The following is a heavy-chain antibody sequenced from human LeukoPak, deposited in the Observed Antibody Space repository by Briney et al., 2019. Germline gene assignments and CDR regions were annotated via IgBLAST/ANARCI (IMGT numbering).Heavy chain of an antibody. CDR1: GYTFTSYD. D-gene: IGHD1-26*01. CDR2: MNPNSGNT. Sequence: ASVKVSCKASGYTFTSYDINWVRQATGQGLEWMGWMNPNSGNTGYAQKFQGRVTITRNTSISTAYMELRSLRSDDTAVYYCARVGGSYWNYFDYWGQGTLVTVSS. J-gene: IGHJ4*02. V-gene: IGHV1-8*03. CDR3: ARVGGSYWNYFDY.